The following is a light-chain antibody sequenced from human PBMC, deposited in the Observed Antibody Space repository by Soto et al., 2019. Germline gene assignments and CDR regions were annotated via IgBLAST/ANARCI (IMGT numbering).Light chain of an antibody. V-gene: IGKV3-20*01. CDR2: GAS. CDR3: QQYGSSPYT. CDR1: QSVSNNY. J-gene: IGKJ2*01. Sequence: EIVLTQSPGTLSLSPGERATLSCRASQSVSNNYLAWYQQNPGQAPRLLIYGASTRATGIPDRFSGSGSGTDFTLTISRLKPEDFAVYYWQQYGSSPYTFGQGTKLEIK.